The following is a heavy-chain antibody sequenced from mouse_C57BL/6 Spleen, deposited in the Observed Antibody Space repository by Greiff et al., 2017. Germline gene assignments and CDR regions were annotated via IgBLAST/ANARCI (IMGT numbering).Heavy chain of an antibody. V-gene: IGHV1-54*01. CDR2: INPGSGGT. CDR1: GYAFTNYL. Sequence: QVQLQQSGAELVRPGTSVKVSCKASGYAFTNYLIEWVKQRPGQGLEWIGVINPGSGGTNYNEKFQGKATLTADTSSSTAYMQLSSLTSEDSAVYFCTREAGHSGFAYWGQGTLVTVSA. D-gene: IGHD3-2*02. J-gene: IGHJ3*01. CDR3: TREAGHSGFAY.